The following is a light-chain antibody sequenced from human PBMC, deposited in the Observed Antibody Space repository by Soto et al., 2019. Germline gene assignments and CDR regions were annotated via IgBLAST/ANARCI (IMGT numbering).Light chain of an antibody. CDR1: QGISSY. CDR2: IAS. Sequence: AIRMTQSPSSLSASTGDRVTITCRASQGISSYLAWYQQKPGKAPTLLIYIASSLQSGVPSRFSGSGSGTDFTLTISSLHPEDFATYYCQQAYSTPYTFGQGTKLEIK. CDR3: QQAYSTPYT. J-gene: IGKJ2*01. V-gene: IGKV1-8*01.